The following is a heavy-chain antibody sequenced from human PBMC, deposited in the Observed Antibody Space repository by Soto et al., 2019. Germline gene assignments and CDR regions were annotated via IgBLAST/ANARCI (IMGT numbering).Heavy chain of an antibody. J-gene: IGHJ4*02. D-gene: IGHD4-4*01. Sequence: QVQLVESGVGVVQPGRSLRLSCAASGFTFSSYGMHWVRQAPGKGLEWVAVISYDGSNKYYADSVKGRFTISRDNSKNTLYLQMNRLRAEDTAVYYCAKDRSSITFDYWGQGTLVTVSS. V-gene: IGHV3-30*18. CDR3: AKDRSSITFDY. CDR1: GFTFSSYG. CDR2: ISYDGSNK.